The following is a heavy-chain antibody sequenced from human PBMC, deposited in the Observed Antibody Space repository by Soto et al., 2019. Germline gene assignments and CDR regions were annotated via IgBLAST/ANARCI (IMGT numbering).Heavy chain of an antibody. D-gene: IGHD2-15*01. J-gene: IGHJ4*02. Sequence: WASVKVSCKASGGSLSTNPISWVRQAPGQGLEWMGGTGSGTGPGNHAQKFQGRLTVTADKSTSTVYMELTNLSSEDTAVYYCARRDSGGFYRFFDSWGQGTLVTAPQ. CDR2: TGSGTGPG. CDR1: GGSLSTNP. CDR3: ARRDSGGFYRFFDS. V-gene: IGHV1-69*06.